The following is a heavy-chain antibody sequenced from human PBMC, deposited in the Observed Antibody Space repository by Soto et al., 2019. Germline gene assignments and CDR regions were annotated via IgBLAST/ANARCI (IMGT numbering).Heavy chain of an antibody. D-gene: IGHD3-10*01. CDR3: ARDKDYYGTMDV. V-gene: IGHV4-59*01. J-gene: IGHJ6*02. CDR2: IYFGGST. CDR1: GATINNYY. Sequence: SETLSLTCTVSGATINNYYWAWIRQSPGKGLEWIAYIYFGGSTSYNPSLKSRVIISVDTSKNQFYLKVRSVTAADTAVYYCARDKDYYGTMDVWGQGTTVTSP.